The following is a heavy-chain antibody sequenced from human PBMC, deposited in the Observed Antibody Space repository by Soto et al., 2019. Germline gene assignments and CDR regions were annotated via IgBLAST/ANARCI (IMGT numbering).Heavy chain of an antibody. J-gene: IGHJ4*02. Sequence: GGSLRLSCASSGITFTNAWMSWVRQAPGKGLEWVGRIKNKADGVTTDYAAPVRGRFTISRDDSKNTLFLQMNSLETEDTAIYYCTTDPGDYEDFWGQGTLVNVSS. CDR2: IKNKADGVTT. CDR1: GITFTNAW. CDR3: TTDPGDYEDF. V-gene: IGHV3-15*01. D-gene: IGHD4-17*01.